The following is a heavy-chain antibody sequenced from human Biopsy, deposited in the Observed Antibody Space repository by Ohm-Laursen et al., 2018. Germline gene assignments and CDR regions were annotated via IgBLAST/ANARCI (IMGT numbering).Heavy chain of an antibody. D-gene: IGHD2/OR15-2a*01. CDR3: ARAYRMYFFNF. V-gene: IGHV1-46*01. CDR1: GYTFTNYF. Sequence: ASVKVSCKASGYTFTNYFLHWVRQAPGQGLEWMGMINPSNARTNYAQKFQGRVTMTRDTSTSTVYMDLGSLRSEDTALYFCARAYRMYFFNFWGQGSLVTVSA. J-gene: IGHJ4*02. CDR2: INPSNART.